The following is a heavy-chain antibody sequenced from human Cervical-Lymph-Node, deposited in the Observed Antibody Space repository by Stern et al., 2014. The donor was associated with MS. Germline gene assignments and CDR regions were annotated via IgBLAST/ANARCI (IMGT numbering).Heavy chain of an antibody. V-gene: IGHV2-5*01. J-gene: IGHJ4*02. CDR1: GFSLSTSGVD. CDR3: ARRNWYNFDY. D-gene: IGHD6-13*01. Sequence: ESGPTLVKPTQTLTLTCTFSGFSLSTSGVDVGWIRQPTGKDLEWLALIYWTDAKHYNPSLNSRLTITKDTSKNQVLLTMTNMDPVDTATYYCARRNWYNFDYWGQGTLVTVSS. CDR2: IYWTDAK.